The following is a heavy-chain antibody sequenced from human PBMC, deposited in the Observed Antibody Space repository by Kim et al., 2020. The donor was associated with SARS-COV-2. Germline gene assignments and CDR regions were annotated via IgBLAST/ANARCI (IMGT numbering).Heavy chain of an antibody. J-gene: IGHJ4*02. CDR2: ISYDGSNK. CDR3: AKGKLRGDSSGFIDY. V-gene: IGHV3-30*18. D-gene: IGHD6-19*01. Sequence: GGSLRLSCAASGFTFSSYGMHWVRQAPGKGLEWVAVISYDGSNKYYADSVKGRFTISRYNSKNTLYLQMNSLRAEDTAVYYCAKGKLRGDSSGFIDYWGQGTPVPVSS. CDR1: GFTFSSYG.